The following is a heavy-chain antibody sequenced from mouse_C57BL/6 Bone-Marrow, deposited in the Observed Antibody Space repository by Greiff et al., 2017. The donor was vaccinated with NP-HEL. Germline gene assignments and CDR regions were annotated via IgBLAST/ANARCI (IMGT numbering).Heavy chain of an antibody. CDR3: ARSPYDYDDYYAMDY. Sequence: EVQLQQSGPELVKPGASVKIPCKASGYTFTDYNMDWVKQSHGKSLEWIGDINPNNGGTIYNQKFKGKATLTVDKSSSTAYMELRSLTSEDTAVYYCARSPYDYDDYYAMDYWGQGTSVTVSS. J-gene: IGHJ4*01. CDR2: INPNNGGT. CDR1: GYTFTDYN. D-gene: IGHD2-4*01. V-gene: IGHV1-18*01.